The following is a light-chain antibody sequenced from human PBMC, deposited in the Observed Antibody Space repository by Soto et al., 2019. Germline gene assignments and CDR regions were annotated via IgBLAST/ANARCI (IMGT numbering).Light chain of an antibody. CDR1: SSNIGSNT. CDR2: YNN. V-gene: IGLV1-44*01. J-gene: IGLJ2*01. Sequence: QSVLTQPPSASGTPGQRVTISCSGSSSNIGSNTVNWYQQLPGTAPTLLIYYNNQRPSGVPDRFSGSKSGTSASLAISGLQSEDEAHYYCSSYTTNITPVVFGGGTKLTVL. CDR3: SSYTTNITPVV.